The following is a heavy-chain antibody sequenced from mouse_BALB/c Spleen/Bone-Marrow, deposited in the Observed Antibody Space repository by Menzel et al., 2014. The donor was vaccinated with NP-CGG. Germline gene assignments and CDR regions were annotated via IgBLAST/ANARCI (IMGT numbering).Heavy chain of an antibody. D-gene: IGHD4-1*01. CDR1: GYTFTSYY. Sequence: QVQLQQSGAELVKPGASVKLSCKASGYTFTSYYMYWVKQRPGQGLEWIGEINPSNGCTNFNEKFKSRATLTVDKSSSTAYMQLSSLTSEDSAVYYCTRGRTWDFDYWGQGTTLTVSS. CDR3: TRGRTWDFDY. CDR2: INPSNGCT. V-gene: IGHV1S81*02. J-gene: IGHJ2*01.